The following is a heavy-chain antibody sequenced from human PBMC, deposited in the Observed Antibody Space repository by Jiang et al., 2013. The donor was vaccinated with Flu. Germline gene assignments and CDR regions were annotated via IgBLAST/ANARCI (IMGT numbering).Heavy chain of an antibody. CDR1: GFSFSTYG. D-gene: IGHD5-12*01. CDR3: AKLRPNYYGMDV. Sequence: VQLVESGGGVVQPGRSLRLSCAASGFSFSTYGMHWVRQTPGKGLEWVAVISYDGNSKYHADSVKGRFTISRDNSKNTLYLQMDSLRAEDTAVYYCAKLRPNYYGMDVWGRGTTVSVSS. V-gene: IGHV3-30*18. CDR2: ISYDGNSK. J-gene: IGHJ6*02.